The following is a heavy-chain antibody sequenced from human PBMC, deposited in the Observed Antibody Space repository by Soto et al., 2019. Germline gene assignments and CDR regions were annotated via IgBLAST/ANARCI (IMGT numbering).Heavy chain of an antibody. J-gene: IGHJ6*03. D-gene: IGHD3-10*01. Sequence: QVQLVQSGAEVKKPGASVKVSCKASGYTFTSYGISRVRQAPGQGLEWMGWISAYNGNTNYAQKLQGRVTMTTDTSTSTAYKELRSLRSDDTAMYYCARVFMGSGSYPKIYYYYYYMDVWGKGTTVTVSS. CDR1: GYTFTSYG. CDR2: ISAYNGNT. V-gene: IGHV1-18*01. CDR3: ARVFMGSGSYPKIYYYYYYMDV.